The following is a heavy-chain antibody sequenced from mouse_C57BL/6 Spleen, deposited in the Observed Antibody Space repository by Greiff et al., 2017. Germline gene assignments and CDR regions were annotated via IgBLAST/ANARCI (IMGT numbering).Heavy chain of an antibody. Sequence: EVKVVESGGGLVKPGGSLKLSCAASGFTFSDYGMHWVRQAPEKGLEWVAYISSGSSTIYYADTVKGRYTISRDNAKNTRFLQMTSLRSEDTAMYDCATAYYSNYVGFAYWGQGTLVTVSA. J-gene: IGHJ3*01. CDR3: ATAYYSNYVGFAY. V-gene: IGHV5-17*01. D-gene: IGHD2-5*01. CDR1: GFTFSDYG. CDR2: ISSGSSTI.